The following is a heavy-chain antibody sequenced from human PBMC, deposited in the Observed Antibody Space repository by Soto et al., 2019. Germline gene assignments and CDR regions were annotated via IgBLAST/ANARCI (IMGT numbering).Heavy chain of an antibody. CDR3: ARVGGRPQGRVVPAATALFDY. J-gene: IGHJ4*02. Sequence: ASVKVSCKASGYTFTSYGISWVRQAPGQGLEWMGWISAYNGNTNYAQKLQGRVTMTTDTSTSTAYMELRSLRSDDTAVYYCARVGGRPQGRVVPAATALFDYWGQGTLVTVSS. D-gene: IGHD2-2*01. CDR1: GYTFTSYG. CDR2: ISAYNGNT. V-gene: IGHV1-18*04.